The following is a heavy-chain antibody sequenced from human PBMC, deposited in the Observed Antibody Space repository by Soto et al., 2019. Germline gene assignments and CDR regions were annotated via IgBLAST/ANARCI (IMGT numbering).Heavy chain of an antibody. V-gene: IGHV1-8*01. J-gene: IGHJ5*02. Sequence: ASVKVSCKASGYTFTSYDINWVRQATGQGLEWMGWMNPNSGNTGYAQKFQGRVTMTRNTSISTAYMELSSLRSEDTAVYYCARARDIIVVVPAANHNWFDPWGQGTLVTVSS. D-gene: IGHD2-2*01. CDR2: MNPNSGNT. CDR1: GYTFTSYD. CDR3: ARARDIIVVVPAANHNWFDP.